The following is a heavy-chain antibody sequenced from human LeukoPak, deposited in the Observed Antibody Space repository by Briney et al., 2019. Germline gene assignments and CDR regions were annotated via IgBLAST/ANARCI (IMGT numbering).Heavy chain of an antibody. CDR1: GGTFSSYA. V-gene: IGHV1-69*05. CDR2: IIPIFGTA. Sequence: SVKVSCRASGGTFSSYAINWVRQAPGQGLEWMGRIIPIFGTANYAQKFQGRVTITTDESTSTAYMELSSLRSEDTAVYYCARDKLLEDVDTAMVDWGQGTLVTVSS. CDR3: ARDKLLEDVDTAMVD. J-gene: IGHJ4*02. D-gene: IGHD5-18*01.